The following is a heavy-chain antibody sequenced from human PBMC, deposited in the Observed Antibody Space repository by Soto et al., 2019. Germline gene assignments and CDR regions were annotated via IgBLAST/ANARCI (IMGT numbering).Heavy chain of an antibody. CDR1: GFSLHTYA. CDR3: TRDWDRGGGSYVWYFDL. J-gene: IGHJ2*01. V-gene: IGHV3-30-3*01. CDR2: ISYDGSSK. Sequence: QVQLVESGGGVVQPGRSLRLSCEASGFSLHTYAMHWVRQAPGKGLEWLALISYDGSSKRYSGSLKGLLIISRDNSKNTLGLQMNSMRLDYTALYYCTRDWDRGGGSYVWYFDLWGRGTLVTVSS. D-gene: IGHD2-15*01.